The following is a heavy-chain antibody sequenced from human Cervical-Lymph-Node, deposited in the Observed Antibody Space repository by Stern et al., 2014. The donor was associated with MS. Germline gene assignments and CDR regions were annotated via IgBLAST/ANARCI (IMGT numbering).Heavy chain of an antibody. CDR3: AKALSPLYRSTPFDC. Sequence: EVQLEESGGGLVQPGRSLRLSCAASGFTFDDYAMHWVRQAPGKGLEWVSGIIWNSGSIGYADSVKGRFTISRDNAKNSLYLHMNSLRAEDTAFYYCAKALSPLYRSTPFDCWGQGTLVTVSS. CDR1: GFTFDDYA. CDR2: IIWNSGSI. D-gene: IGHD6-13*01. J-gene: IGHJ4*02. V-gene: IGHV3-9*01.